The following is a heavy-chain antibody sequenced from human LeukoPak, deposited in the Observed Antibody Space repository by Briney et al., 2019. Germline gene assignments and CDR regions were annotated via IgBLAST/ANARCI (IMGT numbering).Heavy chain of an antibody. J-gene: IGHJ4*02. V-gene: IGHV3-23*01. CDR1: GLVFRSYA. CDR2: ISGRDGDT. Sequence: PGGSLRLSCEVSGLVFRSYAMSWVRQAPGKGLEWVAGISGRDGDTYYADSVKGRFTISRDNSNNTLYLQMTSLRDEDTAVYFCAKAYTMRVVGYYFDYWGQGALVIVSS. D-gene: IGHD3-22*01. CDR3: AKAYTMRVVGYYFDY.